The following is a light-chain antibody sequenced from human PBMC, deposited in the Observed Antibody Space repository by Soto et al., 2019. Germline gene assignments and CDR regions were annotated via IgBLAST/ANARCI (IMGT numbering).Light chain of an antibody. CDR1: QSISSY. J-gene: IGKJ2*01. CDR2: AAS. Sequence: IQMTQSPSSLSASVGDRVTITCRASQSISSYLNWDQQKPGKAPKLLIYAASSLQSGVPSRFSGRGSGTDFSLTISSLQPEDFATYYCQQSYSTPYTFGQGTKLEIK. V-gene: IGKV1-39*01. CDR3: QQSYSTPYT.